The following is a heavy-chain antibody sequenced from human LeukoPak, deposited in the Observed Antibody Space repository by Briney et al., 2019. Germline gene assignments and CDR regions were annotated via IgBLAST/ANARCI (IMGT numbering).Heavy chain of an antibody. CDR2: INPNSGDT. CDR3: AREGWDQRDTAAFDY. J-gene: IGHJ4*02. D-gene: IGHD6-19*01. CDR1: GYTFTSYD. V-gene: IGHV1-2*02. Sequence: ASVKVSCQASGYTFTSYDINWVRPATGQGLEWMGWINPNSGDTNSAQKFQGRVTMTRDTSISTVYMELSRLRPDDTAVYYCAREGWDQRDTAAFDYWGQGTLVTVSS.